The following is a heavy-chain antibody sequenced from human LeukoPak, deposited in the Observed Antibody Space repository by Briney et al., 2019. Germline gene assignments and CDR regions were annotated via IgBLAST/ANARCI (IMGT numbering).Heavy chain of an antibody. CDR1: GGSISSGGYY. Sequence: PSQTLSLTCTVSGGSISSGGYYWSWIRQPPGKGLEWIGYIYYSGSTNYNPSLKSRVTISVDTSKNQFSLKLSSVTAADTAVYYCARAGDGYNDYFDYWGQGTLVTVSS. CDR3: ARAGDGYNDYFDY. J-gene: IGHJ4*02. V-gene: IGHV4-61*08. CDR2: IYYSGST. D-gene: IGHD5-24*01.